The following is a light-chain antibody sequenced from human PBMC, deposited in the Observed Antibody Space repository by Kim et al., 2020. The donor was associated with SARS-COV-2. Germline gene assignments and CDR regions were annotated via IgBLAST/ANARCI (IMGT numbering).Light chain of an antibody. CDR3: QQLESYPIT. CDR2: AAS. CDR1: QDVKNI. J-gene: IGKJ5*01. Sequence: GDRVTITCRTSQDVKNILAWYQQKPGKPPKLLIYAASTLHSGVPSRFSGSGSGTDFTLTISSLQPEDFATYFCQQLESYPITFGQGTRLEIK. V-gene: IGKV1-13*02.